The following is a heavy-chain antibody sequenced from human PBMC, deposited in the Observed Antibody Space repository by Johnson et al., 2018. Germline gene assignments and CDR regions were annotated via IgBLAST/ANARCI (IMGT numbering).Heavy chain of an antibody. D-gene: IGHD6-6*01. J-gene: IGHJ2*01. CDR2: ISGSGSRT. CDR3: AKDPPVGIAARRDWYFDL. V-gene: IGHV3-23*01. CDR1: GFTFSSYA. Sequence: VQLQESGGGVVQPGRSLRLSCAASGFTFSSYAMNWVRQAPGKGLEWVSAISGSGSRTYSADSVKGRFTISRDNSKNTLYLQMNSLRAEDTAEYYCAKDPPVGIAARRDWYFDLWGRGTLVTVSS.